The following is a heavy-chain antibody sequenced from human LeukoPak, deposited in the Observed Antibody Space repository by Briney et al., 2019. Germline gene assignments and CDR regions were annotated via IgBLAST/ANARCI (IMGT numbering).Heavy chain of an antibody. J-gene: IGHJ4*02. CDR2: ISYDGSNK. Sequence: GGSLRLSCAASGFTFSSYAMHWVRQAPGKGLEWVAVISYDGSNKYYADSVKGRFTISRDNSKSTPYLQMNSLRAEDTAVYYCARGQGRIAARLGFDYWGQGTLVTVSS. CDR1: GFTFSSYA. V-gene: IGHV3-30-3*01. CDR3: ARGQGRIAARLGFDY. D-gene: IGHD6-6*01.